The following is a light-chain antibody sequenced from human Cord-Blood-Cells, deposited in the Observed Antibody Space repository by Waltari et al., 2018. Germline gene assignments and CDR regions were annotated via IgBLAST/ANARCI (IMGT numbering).Light chain of an antibody. J-gene: IGKJ4*01. CDR2: AAS. V-gene: IGKV1-39*01. CDR3: QQSYSTPLT. Sequence: DIQMTQSPSSLSASVGDRVTITRRAGQSISSYLNWYQQKPGKAPKLLIYAASSLQSGVPSRFSGSGSGTDFTLTISSLQPEDFATYYCQQSYSTPLTFGGGTKVEIK. CDR1: QSISSY.